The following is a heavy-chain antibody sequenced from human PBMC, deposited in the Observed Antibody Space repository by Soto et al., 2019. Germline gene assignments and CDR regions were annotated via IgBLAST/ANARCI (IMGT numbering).Heavy chain of an antibody. D-gene: IGHD6-19*01. CDR1: GGTFSSYA. Sequence: QVQLVQSGAEVKKPGSSVKVSCKASGGTFSSYAISWVRQAPGQGLEWMGGSIPIFGTANYAQKFQGSMTITADESKSTEYRELSSLRSEDTSVYDCEGKSVDWGGWVGYWGQGTLVTVSS. V-gene: IGHV1-69*01. CDR3: EGKSVDWGGWVGY. CDR2: SIPIFGTA. J-gene: IGHJ4*02.